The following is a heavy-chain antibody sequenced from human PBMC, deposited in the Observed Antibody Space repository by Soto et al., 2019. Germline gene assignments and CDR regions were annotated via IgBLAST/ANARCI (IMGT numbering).Heavy chain of an antibody. Sequence: PSETLSLTCTVSGGSISSYYWSWIRQPPGKGLEWIGYIYYSGSTNYNPSIKSRVTISVDTSKNQFSLKLSSVTAADTAVYYCALAPYYDILTGMRWSYYFDSWGQGIQVTVSS. CDR1: GGSISSYY. J-gene: IGHJ4*02. CDR2: IYYSGST. V-gene: IGHV4-59*08. D-gene: IGHD3-9*01. CDR3: ALAPYYDILTGMRWSYYFDS.